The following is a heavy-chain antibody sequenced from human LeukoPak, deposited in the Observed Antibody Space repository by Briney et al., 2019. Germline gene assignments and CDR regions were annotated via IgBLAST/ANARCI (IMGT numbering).Heavy chain of an antibody. V-gene: IGHV3-74*01. CDR1: GLTFNTYW. CDR3: VTGHYDSRMYFDL. Sequence: GGSLRLSCGASGLTFNTYWIDWVRQAPGKGLVWVSQIKFDGSLASYADSVKGRFTISRDNTKNTLYLQMNSLRSEDTGVYYCVTGHYDSRMYFDLWGRGTLVIVSS. D-gene: IGHD3-16*01. J-gene: IGHJ2*01. CDR2: IKFDGSLA.